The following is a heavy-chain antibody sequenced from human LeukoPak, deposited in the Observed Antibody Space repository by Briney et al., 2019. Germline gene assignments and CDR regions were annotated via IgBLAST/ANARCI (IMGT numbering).Heavy chain of an antibody. V-gene: IGHV1-18*01. CDR2: ISAYNGNT. Sequence: ASMKVSCKASGYTFTSYGISWVRQAPGQGLEWMGWISAYNGNTNYAQKLQGRVTMTTDSSTSTAYMELRSLRSDDTAVYYCARGHYYDSIYHFDYWGQGTLVTVSS. CDR1: GYTFTSYG. D-gene: IGHD3-22*01. CDR3: ARGHYYDSIYHFDY. J-gene: IGHJ4*02.